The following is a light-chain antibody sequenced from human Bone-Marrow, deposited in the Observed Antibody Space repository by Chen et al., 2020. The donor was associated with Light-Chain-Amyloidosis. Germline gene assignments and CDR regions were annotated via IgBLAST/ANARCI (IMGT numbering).Light chain of an antibody. J-gene: IGLJ3*02. CDR1: TIGFTS. CDR2: DDS. Sequence: SYVLPQPSSVSVAPGKTATIACGGNTIGFTSVHWYQQKPGQAPLLFVYDDSDRPSGIPERLSGSNSGNTATLTIGRVEAGDDADYYCQVWDRSSERPVFGGGTKLTVL. CDR3: QVWDRSSERPV. V-gene: IGLV3-21*03.